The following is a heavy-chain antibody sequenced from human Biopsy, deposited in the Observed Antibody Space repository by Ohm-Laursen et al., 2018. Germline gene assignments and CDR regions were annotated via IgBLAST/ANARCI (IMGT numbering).Heavy chain of an antibody. V-gene: IGHV3-23*01. CDR2: INGSGGST. CDR3: AKPADSYGSEFYFDY. Sequence: SLRLSCAASGFTFSSHAMSWVRQAPGKGLECVSLINGSGGSTYYADPVKGRFTISRDNSKNTLYLRMNSLRAEDTAVYYCAKPADSYGSEFYFDYWGQGTLVTVSS. CDR1: GFTFSSHA. J-gene: IGHJ4*02. D-gene: IGHD4-17*01.